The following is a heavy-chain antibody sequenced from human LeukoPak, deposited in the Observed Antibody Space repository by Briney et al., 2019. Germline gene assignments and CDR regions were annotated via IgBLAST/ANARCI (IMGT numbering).Heavy chain of an antibody. D-gene: IGHD6-13*01. CDR1: GFTFSSYG. V-gene: IGHV3-30*03. J-gene: IGHJ4*02. CDR2: ISSDGNNK. Sequence: GGSLRLSYAASGFTFSSYGMHWVRQAPGKGLEWVALISSDGNNKYYADSVKGRFSISRDNSKNTLYLQMNSLRAEDTAVYSCARIGYSISWSGDYWGQGSLVTVSS. CDR3: ARIGYSISWSGDY.